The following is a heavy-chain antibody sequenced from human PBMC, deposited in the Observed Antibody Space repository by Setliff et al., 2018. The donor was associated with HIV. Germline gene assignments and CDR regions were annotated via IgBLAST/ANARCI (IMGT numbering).Heavy chain of an antibody. Sequence: ASVKVSCKASGYTFTSYAMHWVRQAPGQRLEWMGGFDPQDGETIYAQKFQGRVTMTEDTSTDTAYMELSSLRSEDTAVYYCASIDCGGDCYSYYYYGMDVWGQGTTVTVSS. J-gene: IGHJ6*02. CDR3: ASIDCGGDCYSYYYYGMDV. V-gene: IGHV1-24*01. D-gene: IGHD2-21*02. CDR1: GYTFTSYA. CDR2: FDPQDGET.